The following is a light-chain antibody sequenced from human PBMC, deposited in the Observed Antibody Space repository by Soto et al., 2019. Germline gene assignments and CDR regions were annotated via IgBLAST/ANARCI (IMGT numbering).Light chain of an antibody. J-gene: IGKJ2*01. CDR3: QPYYRSWT. Sequence: DIQLTQSPSTLSASVGDRVTITCRASQSVTDWLAWYQQKPGKAPKLLIYDASSLQSGVPSRFSGSGSGTGFSPPNRRLPADYFSNYFRQPYYRSWTFGQGTQVEIK. CDR1: QSVTDW. V-gene: IGKV1-5*01. CDR2: DAS.